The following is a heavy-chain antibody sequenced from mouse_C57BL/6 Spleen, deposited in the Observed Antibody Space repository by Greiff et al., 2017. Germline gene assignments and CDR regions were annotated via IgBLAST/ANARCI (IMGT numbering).Heavy chain of an antibody. CDR2: IRLKSDNYAT. Sequence: EVQLQESGGGLVQPGGSMKLSCVASGFTFSNYWMNWVRQSPEKGLEWVAQIRLKSDNYATHYAESVKGRFTISRDDSKSSVYLQMNNLRAEDTGIYYCTEFSRRNWYFDVWGTGTTVTVSS. CDR3: TEFSRRNWYFDV. CDR1: GFTFSNYW. V-gene: IGHV6-3*01. J-gene: IGHJ1*03. D-gene: IGHD6-1*01.